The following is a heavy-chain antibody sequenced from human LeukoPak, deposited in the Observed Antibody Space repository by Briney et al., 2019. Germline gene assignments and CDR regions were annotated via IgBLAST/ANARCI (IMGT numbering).Heavy chain of an antibody. CDR3: ARWTGVIDS. J-gene: IGHJ4*02. V-gene: IGHV3-7*01. CDR2: IKQDGSLE. D-gene: IGHD2-21*01. Sequence: GRARRLSCVAAGCAVENYRTHWVRQAPGKGPEWVANIKQDGSLEHYMDSVKGRFTISRDNAKISLVLQMDSLRVEDKAVYYCARWTGVIDSWGQGTLVTVSS. CDR1: GCAVENYR.